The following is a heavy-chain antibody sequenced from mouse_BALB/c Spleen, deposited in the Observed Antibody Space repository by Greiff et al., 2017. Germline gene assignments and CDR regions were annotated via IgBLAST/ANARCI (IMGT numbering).Heavy chain of an antibody. CDR3: ARDSHDYYGNGWFAY. V-gene: IGHV2-9*02. CDR1: GFSLTSYG. Sequence: QVQLKESGPGLVAPSQSLSITCTVSGFSLTSYGVHWVRQPPGKGLEWLGVIWAGGSTNYNSALMSRLSISKDNSKSQVFLKMNSLQTDDTAMYYGARDSHDYYGNGWFAYWGQGTLVTVSA. CDR2: IWAGGST. J-gene: IGHJ3*01. D-gene: IGHD2-1*01.